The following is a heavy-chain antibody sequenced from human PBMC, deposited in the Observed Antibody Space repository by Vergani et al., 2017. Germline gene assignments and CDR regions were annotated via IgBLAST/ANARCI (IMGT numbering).Heavy chain of an antibody. CDR1: GGSVRTSIGYY. Sequence: QVQLQESGPGLVKPSQTLSLSCTVSGGSVRTSIGYYWTWIRQPAGKTLEWIGEIFSSGTTTYNPSFNNRVTMSVDTSKNQFSLKLNSVTAADTAVYYCARGSRAEGGSGPDKWGQGTLVTVSS. CDR3: ARGSRAEGGSGPDK. CDR2: IFSSGTT. V-gene: IGHV4-61*02. D-gene: IGHD6-13*01. J-gene: IGHJ4*02.